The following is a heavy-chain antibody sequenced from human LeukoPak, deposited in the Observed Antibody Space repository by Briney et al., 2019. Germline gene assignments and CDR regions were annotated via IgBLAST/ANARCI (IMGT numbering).Heavy chain of an antibody. CDR2: INPSGGST. CDR3: ARDTVTTRYYYYYMDV. Sequence: ASVKVSCKASGYTFTGYYMHWVRQAPGQGLEWMGIINPSGGSTNYAQKFQGRVTMTRDTSISTAYMELSRLRSDDTAVYYCARDTVTTRYYYYYMDVWGKGTTVTISS. J-gene: IGHJ6*03. V-gene: IGHV1-2*02. CDR1: GYTFTGYY. D-gene: IGHD4-17*01.